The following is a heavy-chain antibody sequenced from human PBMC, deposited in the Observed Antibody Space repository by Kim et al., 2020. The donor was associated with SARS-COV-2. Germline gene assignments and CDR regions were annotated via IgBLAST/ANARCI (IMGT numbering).Heavy chain of an antibody. CDR1: GFTFSDSA. Sequence: GGSLRLSCAASGFTFSDSAMHWVRQASGKGLEWVGRIRSKVNSYATVYAVSVEVRFTISRDDSKNTAYLQMDSLKTEDTAVYYCARGPPYSESYWDAFDIWGQGTMVTVSS. J-gene: IGHJ3*02. V-gene: IGHV3-73*01. CDR2: IRSKVNSYAT. CDR3: ARGPPYSESYWDAFDI. D-gene: IGHD1-26*01.